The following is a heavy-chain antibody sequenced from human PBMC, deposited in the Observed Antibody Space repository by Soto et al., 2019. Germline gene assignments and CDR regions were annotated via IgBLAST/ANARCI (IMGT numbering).Heavy chain of an antibody. CDR2: IFPGDSDT. J-gene: IGHJ3*02. CDR1: GYNFANYW. V-gene: IGHV5-51*01. CDR3: AAGYTTGTDAFDI. D-gene: IGHD6-13*01. Sequence: GESLKISCKGSGYNFANYWIGWVRQMPGKGLEWMGMIFPGDSDTKNSPSLQGQITMSVDKSDSSAYLQWRSLKASDTAMYYCAAGYTTGTDAFDIWDQGTMVTVSS.